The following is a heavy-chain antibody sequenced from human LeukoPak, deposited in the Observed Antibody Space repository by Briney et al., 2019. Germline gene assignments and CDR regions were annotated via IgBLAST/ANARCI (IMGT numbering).Heavy chain of an antibody. V-gene: IGHV4-31*03. J-gene: IGHJ4*02. Sequence: PSQTLSLTCTVSGGSISSGGYYWSWIRQHPGKGLEWIGYIYYSGSTNYNPSLKSRVSISVDTSKNQFSLKLSSVTATDTAVYYCARWLHYDNYFDYWGRGTLVTVSS. CDR1: GGSISSGGYY. CDR2: IYYSGST. CDR3: ARWLHYDNYFDY. D-gene: IGHD3-22*01.